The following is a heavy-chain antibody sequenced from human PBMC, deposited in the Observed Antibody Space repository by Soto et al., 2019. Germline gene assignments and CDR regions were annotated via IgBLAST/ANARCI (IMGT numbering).Heavy chain of an antibody. CDR2: INSDGSST. J-gene: IGHJ4*02. V-gene: IGHV3-74*01. Sequence: WVSRINSDGSSTSYADSVKGRFTISRDNAKNTLYLQMNSLRAEDTAVYYRARVESVGFWSGYYTPYYFDYWGQGTLVTVSS. D-gene: IGHD3-3*01. CDR3: ARVESVGFWSGYYTPYYFDY.